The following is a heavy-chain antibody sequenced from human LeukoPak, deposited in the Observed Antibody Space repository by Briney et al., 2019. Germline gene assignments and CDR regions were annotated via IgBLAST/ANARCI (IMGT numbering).Heavy chain of an antibody. CDR2: MNPNSGNT. CDR1: GGTFSSYA. V-gene: IGHV1-8*02. D-gene: IGHD6-13*01. J-gene: IGHJ4*02. Sequence: ASVKVSCKASGGTFSSYATSWVRQATGQGLEWMGWMNPNSGNTGYAQKFQGRVTMTRDTSISTAYMELSSLRSEDTAVYYCARRIAAAGDWGQGTLVTVSS. CDR3: ARRIAAAGD.